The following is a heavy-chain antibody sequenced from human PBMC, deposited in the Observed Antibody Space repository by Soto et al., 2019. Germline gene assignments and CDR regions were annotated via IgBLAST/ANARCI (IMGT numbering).Heavy chain of an antibody. CDR3: ARDGGDRGGKGEFEP. Sequence: SSETLSLTCTVSGGSISSYYWSWIRQPPGKGLEWIGYIYYSGSTNYNPSLKSRVTTPGDTSKNHFSLKLSSVTAADTAVYYCARDGGDRGGKGEFEPWGQGALVNVSS. V-gene: IGHV4-59*01. J-gene: IGHJ5*02. CDR1: GGSISSYY. CDR2: IYYSGST. D-gene: IGHD2-15*01.